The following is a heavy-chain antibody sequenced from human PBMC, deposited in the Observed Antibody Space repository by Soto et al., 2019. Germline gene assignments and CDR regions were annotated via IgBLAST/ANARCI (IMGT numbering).Heavy chain of an antibody. CDR1: GGTFTTSHW. J-gene: IGHJ6*03. CDR2: VYHTGDT. V-gene: IGHV4-4*01. D-gene: IGHD3-10*01. CDR3: ARDTPPSGAPNY. Sequence: PETRCLTLGGSGGTFTTSHWWSWVRQSPGGGLEWIGNVYHTGDTNFNPSLQSRVTISVDNSNNHFSLRLNSLTAADTAVYSCARDTPPSGAPNY.